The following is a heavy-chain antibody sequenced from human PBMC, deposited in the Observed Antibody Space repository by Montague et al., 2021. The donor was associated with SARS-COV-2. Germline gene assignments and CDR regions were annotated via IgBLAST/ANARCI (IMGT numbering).Heavy chain of an antibody. V-gene: IGHV6-1*01. CDR3: TSGREGNYNVMDV. D-gene: IGHD1-1*01. CDR2: TYYRSKWYN. J-gene: IGHJ6*02. Sequence: CAISGDSVSINSATWKWVRQSPSRGLEWLGRTYYRSKWYNDYAVSVRGRVTINPDTSKNQFSLQLNSVTPEDTAIYYCTSGREGNYNVMDVWGQGTTVTVSS. CDR1: GDSVSINSAT.